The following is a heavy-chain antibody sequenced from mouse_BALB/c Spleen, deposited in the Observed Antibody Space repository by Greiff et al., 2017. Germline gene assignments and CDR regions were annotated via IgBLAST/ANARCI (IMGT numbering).Heavy chain of an antibody. CDR2: ISYDGSN. D-gene: IGHD2-1*01. CDR1: GYSITSGYY. CDR3: ARGGLLSYAMDY. V-gene: IGHV3-6*02. Sequence: EVQLQESGPGLVKPSQSLSLTCSVTGYSITSGYYWNWIRQFPGNKLEWMGYISYDGSNNYNPSLKNRISITRDTSKNQFFLKLNSVTTEDTATYYCARGGLLSYAMDYWGQGTSVTVSS. J-gene: IGHJ4*01.